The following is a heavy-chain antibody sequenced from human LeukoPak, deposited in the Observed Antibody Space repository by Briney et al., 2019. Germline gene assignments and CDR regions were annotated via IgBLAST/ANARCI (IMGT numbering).Heavy chain of an antibody. CDR1: GFSLSTSGMR. CDR2: IDWDDDK. J-gene: IGHJ5*02. Sequence: SGPALVKPTKTLTLTCTFSGFSLSTSGMRVSWIRQPPGKALEWLARIDWDDDKFYSTSLKTRLTISKDTSKNQVVLTMTNMDPVDTATYYCARTNYGDYRSWFDPWGQGTLVTVSS. V-gene: IGHV2-70*04. D-gene: IGHD4-17*01. CDR3: ARTNYGDYRSWFDP.